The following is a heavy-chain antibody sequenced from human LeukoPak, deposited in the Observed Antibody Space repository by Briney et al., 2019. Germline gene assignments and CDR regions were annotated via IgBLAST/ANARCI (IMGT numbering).Heavy chain of an antibody. CDR1: GYTFTSYD. Sequence: ASVKVSCKASGYTFTSYDINWVRQATGQGLEWMGWMNPNSGNTGYAQKFQGRVTMTRNTSISTAYMELSSLRSEDTAVYYCAREQVGITIFGVTRYNWFDPWGQGTLVTVSS. J-gene: IGHJ5*02. CDR2: MNPNSGNT. V-gene: IGHV1-8*01. D-gene: IGHD3-3*01. CDR3: AREQVGITIFGVTRYNWFDP.